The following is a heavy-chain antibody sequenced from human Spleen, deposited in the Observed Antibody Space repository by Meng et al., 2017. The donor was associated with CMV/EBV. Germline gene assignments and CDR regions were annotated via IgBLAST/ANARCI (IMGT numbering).Heavy chain of an antibody. CDR3: ASIGAGAHDY. J-gene: IGHJ4*02. D-gene: IGHD6-13*01. CDR2: ISWNSGSI. V-gene: IGHV3-9*01. CDR1: GFTFRKFT. Sequence: SLKISCAASGFTFRKFTMNWIRRAPGKGLEWVSGISWNSGSIGYADSVKGRFTISRDNAKNSLHLQMNSLRVEDTALYYCASIGAGAHDYWGQGTLVTVSS.